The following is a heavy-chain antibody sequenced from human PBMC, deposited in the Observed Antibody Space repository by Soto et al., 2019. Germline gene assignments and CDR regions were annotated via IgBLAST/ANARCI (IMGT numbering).Heavy chain of an antibody. Sequence: PSETLSLTCAVSGGSISSGGYSWSWIRQPPGKGLEWIGYIYHSGSTYYNPSLKSRVTISVDRSKNQFSLKLSSVTAADTAVYYCARGGVVMGGYYYYGMDGWGQGTTVTVSS. D-gene: IGHD3-3*01. V-gene: IGHV4-30-2*01. CDR3: ARGGVVMGGYYYYGMDG. J-gene: IGHJ6*02. CDR1: GGSISSGGYS. CDR2: IYHSGST.